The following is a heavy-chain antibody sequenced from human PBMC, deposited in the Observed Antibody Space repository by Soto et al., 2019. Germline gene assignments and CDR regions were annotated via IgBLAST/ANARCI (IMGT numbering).Heavy chain of an antibody. CDR3: ARHFGGGSGHPTHNCFGP. CDR1: GVSISSSYYY. CDR2: IFSSGDT. D-gene: IGHD3-16*01. Sequence: QVQLQESGPGLVKPSETLSLTCNVSGVSISSSYYYWGRIWQPPGKGLEWIGSIFSSGDTYYNPSLRSRVTIFVDTSKNQCSLKMRSVTAADTAVFYCARHFGGGSGHPTHNCFGPWGQGTLVTVSS. J-gene: IGHJ5*02. V-gene: IGHV4-39*01.